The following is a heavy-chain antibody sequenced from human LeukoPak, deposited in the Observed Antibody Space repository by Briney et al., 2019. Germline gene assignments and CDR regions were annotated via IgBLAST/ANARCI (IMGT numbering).Heavy chain of an antibody. V-gene: IGHV4-39*01. D-gene: IGHD2-15*01. CDR3: AGRYCSGGSCSGAPGYFDY. Sequence: SETLSLTCTVSGGSISSSSYYWGWIRQPPGKGLEWIGSIYYSGSTYYNPSLKNRVTISVDTSKNQFSLKLSSVTAADTAVYYCAGRYCSGGSCSGAPGYFDYWGQGTLVTVSS. CDR1: GGSISSSSYY. J-gene: IGHJ4*02. CDR2: IYYSGST.